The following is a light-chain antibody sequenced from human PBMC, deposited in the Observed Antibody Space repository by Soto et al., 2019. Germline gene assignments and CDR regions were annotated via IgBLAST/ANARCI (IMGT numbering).Light chain of an antibody. V-gene: IGKV2D-29*01. CDR2: GVS. J-gene: IGKJ4*01. CDR3: MQTAQPPYV. Sequence: IVLTQTPLSLTVNPGQPASISCKSSRSLLNSEGKTCLYWYFQRPGQPPQLLMYGVSNRFSGVPERFSGSGSATDFTLKISRVEAEDVGFYYCMQTAQPPYVFGGGTKVEI. CDR1: RSLLNSEGKTC.